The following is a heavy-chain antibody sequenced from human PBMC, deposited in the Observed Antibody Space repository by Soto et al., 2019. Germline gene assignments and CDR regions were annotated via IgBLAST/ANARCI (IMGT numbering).Heavy chain of an antibody. J-gene: IGHJ4*02. CDR3: GRLEGLATISYYFDY. V-gene: IGHV4-34*01. D-gene: IGHD3-9*01. Sequence: SETLSLTCAVYGGSFSGYYWSWIRQPPGKGLEWIGEINHSGSTNYNPSLESRVTISVDKSKNQFSLKLMSLSAADTAVYYCGRLEGLATISYYFDYWGQGALVTVSS. CDR1: GGSFSGYY. CDR2: INHSGST.